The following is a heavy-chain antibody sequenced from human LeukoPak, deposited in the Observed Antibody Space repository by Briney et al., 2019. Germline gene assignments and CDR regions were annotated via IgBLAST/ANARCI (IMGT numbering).Heavy chain of an antibody. D-gene: IGHD3-22*01. Sequence: APVKVSCKASGGTFSSYAISWVRQAPGQGLEWMGGIIPIFGTANYAQKFQGRVTITADESTSTAYMELSSLRSEDTAVYYCARGYYDSSGYYAHWGQGTLVTVSS. J-gene: IGHJ4*02. V-gene: IGHV1-69*13. CDR2: IIPIFGTA. CDR3: ARGYYDSSGYYAH. CDR1: GGTFSSYA.